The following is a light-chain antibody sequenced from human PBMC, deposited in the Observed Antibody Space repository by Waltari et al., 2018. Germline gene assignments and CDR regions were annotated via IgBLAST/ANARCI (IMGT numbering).Light chain of an antibody. J-gene: IGKJ1*01. CDR3: QQYVRLPWT. CDR2: WAS. V-gene: IGKV4-1*01. CDR1: DRRLYSPNNKNY. Sequence: DIVMTQPPDSLAVSLGERDTINCKSIDRRLYSPNNKNYLPWFQQKPGQPPTLLIHWASSRESGVPDRFSGSGSGTDFTLSISSLQAEDVAVYYCQQYVRLPWTFGQGTQVEVK.